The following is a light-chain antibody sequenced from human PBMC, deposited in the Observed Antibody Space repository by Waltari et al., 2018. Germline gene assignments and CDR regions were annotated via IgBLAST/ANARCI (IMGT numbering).Light chain of an antibody. CDR1: QTVSKNY. CDR3: QQCAISPLT. Sequence: EIVLTQSPGTLSLSPGERATLSFRASQTVSKNYLPWYQQKPGQPPRLLIDDASNRDTGIPDRFSGSGSGTDFTLTISRLEPEDFAVYYCQQCAISPLTFGGGTKVEI. V-gene: IGKV3-20*01. CDR2: DAS. J-gene: IGKJ4*01.